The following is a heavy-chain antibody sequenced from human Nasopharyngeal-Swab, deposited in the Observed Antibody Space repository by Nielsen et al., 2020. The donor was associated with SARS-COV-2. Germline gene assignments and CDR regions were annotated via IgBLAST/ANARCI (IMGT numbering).Heavy chain of an antibody. D-gene: IGHD2-15*01. CDR1: GGSFSGYY. Sequence: SETLSLTCAVYGGSFSGYYWSWIRQPPGKGLEWIGEINHSGSTNYNPSLKSRVTISVDTSKNRFSLKLSPVTAADTAVYYCARGKYCSGGSCYPLDYWGQGTLVTVSS. V-gene: IGHV4-34*01. J-gene: IGHJ4*02. CDR3: ARGKYCSGGSCYPLDY. CDR2: INHSGST.